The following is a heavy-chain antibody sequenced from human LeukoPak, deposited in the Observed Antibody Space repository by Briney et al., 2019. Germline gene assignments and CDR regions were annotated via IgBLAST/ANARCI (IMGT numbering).Heavy chain of an antibody. J-gene: IGHJ4*02. CDR3: ARDLALFDY. CDR2: ISYDGSNR. CDR1: GFTFSTYA. Sequence: GGSLRLSCAASGFTFSTYAIHWVRQAPGKGLEWVATISYDGSNRYYADSVKGRFTISRDNSKNTLYLQMNSLRAVDTAVYYCARDLALFDYWGQGTLVTVSS. V-gene: IGHV3-30-3*01.